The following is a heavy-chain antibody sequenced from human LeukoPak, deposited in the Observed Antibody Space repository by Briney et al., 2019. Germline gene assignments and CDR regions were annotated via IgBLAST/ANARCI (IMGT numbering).Heavy chain of an antibody. CDR2: ISSYTIT. CDR1: EFSVGSNY. D-gene: IGHD6-19*01. J-gene: IGHJ4*02. V-gene: IGHV3-69-1*01. Sequence: PGGSLRLSCAASEFSVGSNYMTWVRQAPGKRLEWIAYISSYTITYYADFVKGRFTISRDNAKKSLDLQMNSLRAEDKAVYYCARSGHSNGWYYFDYWGLGALVTVSS. CDR3: ARSGHSNGWYYFDY.